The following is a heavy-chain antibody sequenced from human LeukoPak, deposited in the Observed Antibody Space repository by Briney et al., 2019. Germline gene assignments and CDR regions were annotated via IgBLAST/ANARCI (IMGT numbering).Heavy chain of an antibody. D-gene: IGHD3-9*01. V-gene: IGHV3-11*01. CDR2: ISYSGTTI. J-gene: IGHJ3*02. Sequence: KTGGSLRLSCAASGFTFSDYYMSWIRQAPGKVLEWVSYISYSGTTIYYADSVKGRFTISRDNAKNSLYLQMNSLRAEDTAVYYCARDLGGSTISGSFDIWGQGTMVTVSS. CDR3: ARDLGGSTISGSFDI. CDR1: GFTFSDYY.